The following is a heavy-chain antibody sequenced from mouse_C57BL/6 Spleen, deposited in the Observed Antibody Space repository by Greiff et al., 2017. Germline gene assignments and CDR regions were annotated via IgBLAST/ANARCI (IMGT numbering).Heavy chain of an antibody. CDR2: IRNKANGYTT. J-gene: IGHJ4*01. V-gene: IGHV7-3*01. D-gene: IGHD1-1*01. Sequence: EVMLVESGGGLVQPGGSLSLSCAASGFTFTDYYMSWVRQPPGKALEWLGFIRNKANGYTTEYSASVKGRFTISRDNSQSILYLQMNALRAEDSATYYCARSTVVVPDYWGQGTSVTVSS. CDR3: ARSTVVVPDY. CDR1: GFTFTDYY.